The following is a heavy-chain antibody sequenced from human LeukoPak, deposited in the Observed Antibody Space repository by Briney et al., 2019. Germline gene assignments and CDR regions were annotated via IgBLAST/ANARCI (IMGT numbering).Heavy chain of an antibody. CDR1: GGSISSYY. D-gene: IGHD3-16*01. Sequence: SETLSLTCTVSGGSISSYYWSWIRQPPGKGLEWIGYIYYSGSTNYNPSLKSRVTISVDTSKNQFSLKLSSVTAADTAVYYCARDLRPSLWAGGVYYYYYYMDVWGKGTTVTVSS. V-gene: IGHV4-59*01. CDR3: ARDLRPSLWAGGVYYYYYYMDV. J-gene: IGHJ6*03. CDR2: IYYSGST.